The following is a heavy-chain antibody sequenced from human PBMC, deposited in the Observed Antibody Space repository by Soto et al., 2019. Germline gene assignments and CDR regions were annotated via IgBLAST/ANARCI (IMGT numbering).Heavy chain of an antibody. CDR1: GGTFSSYA. J-gene: IGHJ3*02. V-gene: IGHV1-69*13. CDR2: IIPIFGTA. Sequence: GASVKVSCKASGGTFSSYAISWVRQAPGQGLEWMGGIIPIFGTANYAQKFQGRVMITADESTSTAYMELSSLRSEDTAVYYCARGGYGYYYDSSGPYDAFDIWGQGTMVTVSS. CDR3: ARGGYGYYYDSSGPYDAFDI. D-gene: IGHD3-22*01.